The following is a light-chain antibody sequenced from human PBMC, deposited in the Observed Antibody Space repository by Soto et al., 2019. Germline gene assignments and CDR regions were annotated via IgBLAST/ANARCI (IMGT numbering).Light chain of an antibody. CDR2: MIS. Sequence: VLTQTPLSSPVTLGQPASISCRSSQSLVHGDGNTYLSWLQQRPGQPPRLLIYMISNRFSGVPDRFAGSGAGTDFTLRSSGVEAEDVGVYYCMQATQAYTFGQGTKLEIK. V-gene: IGKV2-24*01. J-gene: IGKJ2*01. CDR1: QSLVHGDGNTY. CDR3: MQATQAYT.